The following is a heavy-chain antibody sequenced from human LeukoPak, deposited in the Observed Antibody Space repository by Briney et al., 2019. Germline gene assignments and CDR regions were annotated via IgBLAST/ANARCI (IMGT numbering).Heavy chain of an antibody. V-gene: IGHV3-11*04. J-gene: IGHJ3*02. CDR2: ISSSGNTI. Sequence: PGGSLRLSCAASGFTFSDYYMSWIRQAPGKGLEWVSYISSSGNTIYYADSVKGRFTISRDNAKNSLYLQMNSLRAEDTAVYYCASRWAPRDWEPDAFDIWGQGTMVIVSS. CDR1: GFTFSDYY. CDR3: ASRWAPRDWEPDAFDI. D-gene: IGHD1-14*01.